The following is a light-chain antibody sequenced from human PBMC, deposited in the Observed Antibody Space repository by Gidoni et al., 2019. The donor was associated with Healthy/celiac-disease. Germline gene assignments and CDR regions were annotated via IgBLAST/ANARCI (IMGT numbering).Light chain of an antibody. J-gene: IGKJ3*01. CDR2: AAS. V-gene: IGKV1-39*01. CDR3: QQSYSTPLCT. CDR1: QSSSSY. Sequence: DIQMTQSPSCLSASAGDRVTITCRASQSSSSYLNWYQQKPGKATKLLIYAASSLQSGVPARFSGSGSGTEFTLTISSLQPEDFATYYCQQSYSTPLCTFGPGTKVDIK.